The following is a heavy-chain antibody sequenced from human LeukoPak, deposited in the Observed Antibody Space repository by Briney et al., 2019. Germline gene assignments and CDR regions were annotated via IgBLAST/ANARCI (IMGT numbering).Heavy chain of an antibody. CDR2: INYSGST. CDR1: GGSISSYY. V-gene: IGHV4-34*01. CDR3: ARHGNYYGSGSYY. D-gene: IGHD3-10*01. J-gene: IGHJ4*02. Sequence: SEILSLTCTVSGGSISSYYWSWIRQPPGKGLEWIGEINYSGSTNYNPSLKSRVTISVDTSKNQFSLKLSSVTAADTAVYYCARHGNYYGSGSYYWGQGTLVTVSS.